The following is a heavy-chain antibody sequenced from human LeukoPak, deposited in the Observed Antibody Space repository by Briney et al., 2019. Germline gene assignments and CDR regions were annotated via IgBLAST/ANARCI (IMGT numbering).Heavy chain of an antibody. J-gene: IGHJ4*02. CDR2: IYTSGST. Sequence: SETLSLTCTVSGGSISSYYWSWIRQPAGKGLEWMGRIYTSGSTNYNASLMSRVTMSVDTSKNQFSLKLSAVTAADTAVYYCTRDQYRRMDYWGQGTLVTVSA. D-gene: IGHD2-2*02. V-gene: IGHV4-4*07. CDR1: GGSISSYY. CDR3: TRDQYRRMDY.